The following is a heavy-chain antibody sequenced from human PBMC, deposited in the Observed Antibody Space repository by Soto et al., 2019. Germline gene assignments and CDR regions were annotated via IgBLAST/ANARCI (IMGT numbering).Heavy chain of an antibody. CDR3: ARHLVHASTPTYFDY. D-gene: IGHD3-16*02. CDR1: GYSFTSYW. Sequence: PGESLKISCKGSGYSFTSYWINWVRQMPGKGLEWMGTIDPSDSYINYSPSFQGHVTISADKSISTAYLQWSSLKASDTAMYYCARHLVHASTPTYFDYSGQGTLVTISS. J-gene: IGHJ4*02. CDR2: IDPSDSYI. V-gene: IGHV5-10-1*01.